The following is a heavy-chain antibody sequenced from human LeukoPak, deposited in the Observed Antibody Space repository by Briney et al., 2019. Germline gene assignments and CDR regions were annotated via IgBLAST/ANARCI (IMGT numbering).Heavy chain of an antibody. CDR2: ISWNSGSI. J-gene: IGHJ6*02. CDR3: AKDIGSGSYSNCYYGMGV. D-gene: IGHD1-26*01. V-gene: IGHV3-9*01. Sequence: GGSLRLSCAASGFTFDDYAMHWVRQAPGKGLEWVSGISWNSGSIGYADSVKGRFTISRDNAKNSLYLQMNSLRAEDTALYYCAKDIGSGSYSNCYYGMGVWGQGTTVTVSS. CDR1: GFTFDDYA.